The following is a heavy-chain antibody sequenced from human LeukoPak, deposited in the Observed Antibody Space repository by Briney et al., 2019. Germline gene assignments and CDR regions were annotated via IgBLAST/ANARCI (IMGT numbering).Heavy chain of an antibody. D-gene: IGHD3-22*01. J-gene: IGHJ5*02. CDR1: GGSISSPDHH. Sequence: PSETLSLTCTVSGGSISSPDHHWNWIRQPPGKGLEWIGYIYYRGSTYKKPSLESRVNISIDTSKNQFSLILNSVTAADTAVYYCARAADHYDSSGYYSLFDQWGLRTRVTVSS. CDR2: IYYRGST. V-gene: IGHV4-30-4*01. CDR3: ARAADHYDSSGYYSLFDQ.